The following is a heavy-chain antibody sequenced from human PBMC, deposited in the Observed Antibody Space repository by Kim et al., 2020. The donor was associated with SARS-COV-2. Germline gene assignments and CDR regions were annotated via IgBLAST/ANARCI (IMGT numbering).Heavy chain of an antibody. CDR2: FDPEDGET. D-gene: IGHD5-18*01. CDR1: GYTLTELS. V-gene: IGHV1-24*01. Sequence: ASVKVSCKVSGYTLTELSMHLVRQAPGKGLEWMGGFDPEDGETIYAQKFQGRVTMTEDTSTDTAYMELSSLRSEDTAVYYCATTVDTAMTAVSWFDPWGQGTLVTVSS. CDR3: ATTVDTAMTAVSWFDP. J-gene: IGHJ5*02.